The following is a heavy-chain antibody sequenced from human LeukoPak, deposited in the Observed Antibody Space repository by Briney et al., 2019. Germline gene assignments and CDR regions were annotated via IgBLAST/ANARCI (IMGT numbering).Heavy chain of an antibody. Sequence: SETLSLTCAVYGGSFSGYYWSWIRQPPGKGVEWIGEINHSGSTNYNPSLKSRVTISVDTSKNQFSLKLSSVTAADTAVYYCATISRPPYYYYGMDVWGQGTTVTVSS. CDR1: GGSFSGYY. CDR2: INHSGST. D-gene: IGHD3-9*01. CDR3: ATISRPPYYYYGMDV. V-gene: IGHV4-34*01. J-gene: IGHJ6*02.